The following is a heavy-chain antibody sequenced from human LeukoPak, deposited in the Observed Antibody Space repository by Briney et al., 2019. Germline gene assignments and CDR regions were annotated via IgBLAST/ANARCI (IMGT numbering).Heavy chain of an antibody. J-gene: IGHJ4*02. V-gene: IGHV4-34*01. CDR1: GGPFSGYY. CDR3: ARGDLMATYD. D-gene: IGHD5-12*01. Sequence: SETLSLTCAVYGGPFSGYYWSWIRQPPGKGLEWIGEINHSGTTNYNPPLKSRVTISVDTSKNQFSLKLSSVTAADTAVYYCARGDLMATYDWGQGTLVTVSS. CDR2: INHSGTT.